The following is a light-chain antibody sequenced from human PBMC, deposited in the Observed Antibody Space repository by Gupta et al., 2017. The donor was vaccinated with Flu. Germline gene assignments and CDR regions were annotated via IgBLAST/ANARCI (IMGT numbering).Light chain of an antibody. Sequence: IVMTQSPDSLAVSLGERPTISCKSSQKSLISTNNKNYVAWYQQRPGQPPKLLIYWASSRESGVPDRFSGSGSGTDFTLTISSLQAEDVAVYYCLQDYSTRITFGGGTRLEMK. CDR2: WAS. V-gene: IGKV4-1*01. CDR3: LQDYSTRIT. J-gene: IGKJ5*01. CDR1: QKSLISTNNKNY.